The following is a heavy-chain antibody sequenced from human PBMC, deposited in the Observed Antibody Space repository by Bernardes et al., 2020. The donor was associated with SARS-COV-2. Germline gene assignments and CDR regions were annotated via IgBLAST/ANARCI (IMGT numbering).Heavy chain of an antibody. Sequence: GGSLRLSCAASGFSFHNFAMAWVRQAPGQGLAWLSSISDGSDNIYYGDSVTDRFTISRDNSKNTLYLQMNNLRAEDTAIYYCAKDLFPSGPDAFDIWGQGTHVTVS. D-gene: IGHD3-3*01. CDR1: GFSFHNFA. J-gene: IGHJ3*02. V-gene: IGHV3-23*01. CDR3: AKDLFPSGPDAFDI. CDR2: ISDGSDNI.